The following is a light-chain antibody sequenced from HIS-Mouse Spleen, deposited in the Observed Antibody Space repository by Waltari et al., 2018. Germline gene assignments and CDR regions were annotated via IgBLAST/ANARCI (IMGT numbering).Light chain of an antibody. V-gene: IGLV2-14*02. CDR3: NSRDSSGNHVV. Sequence: QSALTQPASVSGSPGQSITISCTGTSSDVGRYNLVSWYQQHPGKAPKLMIYEGSKRPSGVSNRFSGSSSGNTASLTITGAQAEDEADYYCNSRDSSGNHVVFGGGTKLTVL. J-gene: IGLJ2*01. CDR2: EGS. CDR1: SSDVGRYNL.